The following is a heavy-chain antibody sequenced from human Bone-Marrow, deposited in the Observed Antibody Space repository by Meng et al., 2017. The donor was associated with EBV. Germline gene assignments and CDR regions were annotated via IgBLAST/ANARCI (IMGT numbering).Heavy chain of an antibody. CDR2: LIPMSDAP. Sequence: QVQLVQFGAWVKKPGCSGKVPCKTSGGTFRGDAVTWVRQAPGQGLEWMGGLIPMSDAPHYAQKFQGRVTITADESTSTHYMDLSGLRSEDTAVYYCASESGRGFTPDYWGQGTLVTVSS. CDR3: ASESGRGFTPDY. V-gene: IGHV1-69*01. J-gene: IGHJ4*02. D-gene: IGHD3-10*01. CDR1: GGTFRGDA.